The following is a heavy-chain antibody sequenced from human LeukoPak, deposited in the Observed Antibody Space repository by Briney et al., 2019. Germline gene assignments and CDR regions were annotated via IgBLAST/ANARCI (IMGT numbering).Heavy chain of an antibody. CDR1: GYTFTSYA. D-gene: IGHD3-22*01. Sequence: ASVKVSCKASGYTFTSYAMNWVRQAPGQGLEWMGWINTNTGNPTYAQGFTGRFVFSLDTSVSTAYLQISSLKAEDTAVYYCARDRRYYYDSSGYYYYAVDWFDPWGQGTLVIVSS. J-gene: IGHJ5*02. V-gene: IGHV7-4-1*02. CDR3: ARDRRYYYDSSGYYYYAVDWFDP. CDR2: INTNTGNP.